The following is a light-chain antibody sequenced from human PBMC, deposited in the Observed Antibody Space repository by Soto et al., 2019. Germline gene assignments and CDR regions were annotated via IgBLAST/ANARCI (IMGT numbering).Light chain of an antibody. CDR1: NSDVGGYDS. CDR3: SSYTSSSTRVV. Sequence: QSALTQPRSVSGSPGQSVTISCAGTNSDVGGYDSVSWYQQHPGKAPKFMIYEVSNRPSGVSNRFSGSKSGNTASLTISGLQAEDEADYYCSSYTSSSTRVVFGGGTQLTVL. CDR2: EVS. J-gene: IGLJ2*01. V-gene: IGLV2-14*01.